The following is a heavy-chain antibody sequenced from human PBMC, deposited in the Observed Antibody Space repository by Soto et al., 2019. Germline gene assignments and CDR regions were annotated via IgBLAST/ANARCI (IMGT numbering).Heavy chain of an antibody. CDR1: GFTFRDYY. CDR3: AKLVTVAAAGTVDY. J-gene: IGHJ4*02. CDR2: ISGDGGST. D-gene: IGHD6-13*01. Sequence: QLQLVESGGGLVEPGGSLRLSCAASGFTFRDYYMTWIRQSPGKGLEWVSYISGDGGSTSYADSVKGRFTVSRDNARSSLFLEMNSLRAEDTAFYYCAKLVTVAAAGTVDYWGLGTLVIVSS. V-gene: IGHV3-11*01.